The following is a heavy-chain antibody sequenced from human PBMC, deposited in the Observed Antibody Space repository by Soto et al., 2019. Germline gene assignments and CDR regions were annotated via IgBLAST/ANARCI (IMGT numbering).Heavy chain of an antibody. CDR2: IHLSGRT. CDR3: TRTPTRGASAWFDP. D-gene: IGHD1-26*01. Sequence: QVQLQQWGAGLLKPSETLSLTCAVYGGSFSDHYWIWIRQPPGKGLEWIGEIHLSGRTNYNPSLKSRVTISLDTSKNLFSVKLSSVTAADTAVYYCTRTPTRGASAWFDPWGQGTLVSVSS. V-gene: IGHV4-34*01. J-gene: IGHJ5*02. CDR1: GGSFSDHY.